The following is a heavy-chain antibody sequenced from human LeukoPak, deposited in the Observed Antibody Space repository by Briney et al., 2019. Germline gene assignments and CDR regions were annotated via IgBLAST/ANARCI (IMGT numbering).Heavy chain of an antibody. J-gene: IGHJ4*02. D-gene: IGHD2-2*01. V-gene: IGHV3-23*01. Sequence: GRSLRLSCAASGFTFSSYAMNWVRQAAGKGLEWVSGISGNGGSTHYADSVKGRFTISRDNTKSTVYLQMNSLRYDDTAVYYCAKDRVLGSFSCYDYWGQGTLVTVSS. CDR3: AKDRVLGSFSCYDY. CDR2: ISGNGGST. CDR1: GFTFSSYA.